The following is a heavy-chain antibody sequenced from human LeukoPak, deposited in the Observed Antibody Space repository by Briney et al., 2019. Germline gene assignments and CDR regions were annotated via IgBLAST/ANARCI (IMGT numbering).Heavy chain of an antibody. V-gene: IGHV3-11*01. D-gene: IGHD6-25*01. J-gene: IGHJ4*02. CDR3: ARGVGAAVAY. Sequence: GGSLRLSCAASGFTFSDYYMSWIRQAPGKGLEWVSYINSGGTIDYADSVKGRFTISRDNAKNSLYLQMNSLRAEDTAVYYCARGVGAAVAYWGQGTLVTVSS. CDR2: INSGGTI. CDR1: GFTFSDYY.